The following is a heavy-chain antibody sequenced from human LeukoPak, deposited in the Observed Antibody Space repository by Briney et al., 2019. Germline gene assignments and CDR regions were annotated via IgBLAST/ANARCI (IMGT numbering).Heavy chain of an antibody. CDR1: GFSFSSYA. CDR3: AKRSGYTTGWFFDF. D-gene: IGHD1-1*01. CDR2: ISGSGANT. J-gene: IGHJ4*02. V-gene: IGHV3-23*01. Sequence: PGGSLRLSCAASGFSFSSYAMGWVRQAPGKGLEWVSSISGSGANTYYAESVKGRFTISRDNSKSTLFLQMNSLRAEDSAVFYYAKRSGYTTGWFFDFWGQGTLVTVSS.